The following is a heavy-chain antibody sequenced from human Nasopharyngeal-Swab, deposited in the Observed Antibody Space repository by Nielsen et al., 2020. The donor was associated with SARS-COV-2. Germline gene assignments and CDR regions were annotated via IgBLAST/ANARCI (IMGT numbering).Heavy chain of an antibody. J-gene: IGHJ5*02. D-gene: IGHD4-17*01. Sequence: ASVKVSYKASGYTFTSYYMHWVRQAPGQGLEWMGIINPSGGSTSYAQKFQGRVTMTRDTSTSTVYMELSSLRSEDTAVYYCARVPTVGGDYTDGDHWFDPWGQGTLVTVSS. V-gene: IGHV1-46*01. CDR2: INPSGGST. CDR3: ARVPTVGGDYTDGDHWFDP. CDR1: GYTFTSYY.